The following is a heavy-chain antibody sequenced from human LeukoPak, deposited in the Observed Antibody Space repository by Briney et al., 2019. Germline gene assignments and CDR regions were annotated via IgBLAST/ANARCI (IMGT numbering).Heavy chain of an antibody. Sequence: SETLSLTCAVSGGSFSGYYWSWIRHPPGNRVKGIGEINHSGSTNYNPSLKSRVTISVDTSKKQFSLKLSSVTAADTAVYYCARAMAGGAVADNWFDPWGQGTLVTVSS. CDR2: INHSGST. J-gene: IGHJ5*02. V-gene: IGHV4-34*01. CDR1: GGSFSGYY. CDR3: ARAMAGGAVADNWFDP. D-gene: IGHD6-19*01.